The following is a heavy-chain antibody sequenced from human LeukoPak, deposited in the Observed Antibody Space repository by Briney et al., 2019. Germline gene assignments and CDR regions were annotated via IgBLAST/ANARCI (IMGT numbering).Heavy chain of an antibody. Sequence: ASVKVSCKASGYTFTSYYMHWVRQAPGQGLEWMGWISAYNGNTNYAQKLQGRVTMTTDTSTSTAYMELRSLRSDDTAVYYCARPFSGGRFDYWGQGTLVTVSS. D-gene: IGHD6-19*01. V-gene: IGHV1-18*04. CDR3: ARPFSGGRFDY. CDR1: GYTFTSYY. CDR2: ISAYNGNT. J-gene: IGHJ4*02.